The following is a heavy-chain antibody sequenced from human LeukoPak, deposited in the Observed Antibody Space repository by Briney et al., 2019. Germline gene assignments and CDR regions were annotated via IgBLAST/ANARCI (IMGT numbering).Heavy chain of an antibody. Sequence: GGSLRLSCEASGFTFTTYSMTWVRQAPGKGLEWVSSISSSSSYIYYADSVKGRFTISRDNAKNSLYLQMNSLRAEDTAVYYCARVAYGDPYFDYWGQGTLVTVSS. J-gene: IGHJ4*02. CDR3: ARVAYGDPYFDY. CDR1: GFTFTTYS. CDR2: ISSSSSYI. D-gene: IGHD4-17*01. V-gene: IGHV3-21*01.